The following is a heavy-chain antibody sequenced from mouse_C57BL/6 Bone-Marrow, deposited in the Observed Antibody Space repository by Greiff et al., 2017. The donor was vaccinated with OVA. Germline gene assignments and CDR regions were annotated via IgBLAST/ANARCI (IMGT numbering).Heavy chain of an antibody. CDR2: IDPANGNT. CDR3: ARSTTTVVGDFDY. Sequence: DVQLQESVAELVRPGASVKLSCTASGFNIKNTYMHWVKQRPEQGLEWIGRIDPANGNTKYAPKFQGKATITADTSSNTAYLQLSSLTSEDTAIYYCARSTTTVVGDFDYWGQGTTLTVSS. D-gene: IGHD1-1*01. J-gene: IGHJ2*01. CDR1: GFNIKNTY. V-gene: IGHV14-3*01.